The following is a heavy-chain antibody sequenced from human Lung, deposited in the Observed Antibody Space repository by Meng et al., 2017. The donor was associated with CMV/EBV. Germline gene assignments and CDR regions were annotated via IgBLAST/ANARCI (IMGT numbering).Heavy chain of an antibody. D-gene: IGHD2-2*01. CDR3: VRDCSVASCYDFYYYGMDG. CDR1: GGTFNSYS. V-gene: IGHV1-69*05. Sequence: SXXVSXKASGGTFNSYSISWVRQAPGQGLEWMGGSIPMYATVNYAQKFQGRVTITTDESASTAYMELSSLRSEDTGVYYCVRDCSVASCYDFYYYGMDGWXRGTTVTVSS. J-gene: IGHJ6*02. CDR2: SIPMYATV.